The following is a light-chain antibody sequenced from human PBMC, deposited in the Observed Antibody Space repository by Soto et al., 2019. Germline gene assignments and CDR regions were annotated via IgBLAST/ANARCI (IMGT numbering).Light chain of an antibody. V-gene: IGLV3-1*01. J-gene: IGLJ1*01. CDR2: EDN. CDR3: QAWDSSGAAV. Sequence: SYELTQPPSVSVSPGHTGSISCSGDKLGNNYVCWYQQKPGQSPVLVIFEDNKRPSGIPERFSGSNSGNTATLTIGGTQAMDEADYYCQAWDSSGAAVFGTGTKLTVL. CDR1: KLGNNY.